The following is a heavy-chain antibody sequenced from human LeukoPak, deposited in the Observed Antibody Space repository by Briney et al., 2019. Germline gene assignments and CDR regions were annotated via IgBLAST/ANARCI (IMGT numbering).Heavy chain of an antibody. J-gene: IGHJ4*02. CDR2: IYYSGST. D-gene: IGHD3-22*01. CDR1: GGSISTSAYY. Sequence: SETLSLTCIVSGGSISTSAYYWGWIRQPPGEGLQWIGSIYYSGSTYYNPSLKSRVTISVDTSKNQFSLKLSSVTAADTAVYYCASPNTYYYDSSGYYPFWGQGTLVTVSS. CDR3: ASPNTYYYDSSGYYPF. V-gene: IGHV4-39*01.